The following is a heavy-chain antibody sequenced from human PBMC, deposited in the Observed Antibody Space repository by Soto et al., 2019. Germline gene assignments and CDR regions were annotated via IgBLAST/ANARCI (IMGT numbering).Heavy chain of an antibody. Sequence: XXSLRLSFAASGLIFSNYAMTWVLQAPGKGLEWVSLISGSGGSTYYADSVKGRFTISRDNSKNTLFLQMNSLRAEDTAVYYCAKVGPYYNLNWFDPWGQGTLVTVSS. CDR2: ISGSGGST. D-gene: IGHD3-10*01. CDR1: GLIFSNYA. CDR3: AKVGPYYNLNWFDP. V-gene: IGHV3-23*01. J-gene: IGHJ5*02.